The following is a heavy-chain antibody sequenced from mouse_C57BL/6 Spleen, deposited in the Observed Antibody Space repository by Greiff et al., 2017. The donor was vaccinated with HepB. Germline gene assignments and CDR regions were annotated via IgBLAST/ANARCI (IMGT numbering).Heavy chain of an antibody. CDR3: ARPVYYYAMDY. CDR1: GYTFTDYY. Sequence: VQLQQSGPELVKPGASVKISCKASGYTFTDYYMNWVKQSHGKSLEWIGDINPNNGGTSYNQKFKGKATLTVDKSSSTAYMELRSLTSEDSAVYYCARPVYYYAMDYWGQGTSVTVSS. CDR2: INPNNGGT. V-gene: IGHV1-26*01. D-gene: IGHD6-2*01. J-gene: IGHJ4*01.